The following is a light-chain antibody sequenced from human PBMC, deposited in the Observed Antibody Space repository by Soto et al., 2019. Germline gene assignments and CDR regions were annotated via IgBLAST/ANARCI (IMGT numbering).Light chain of an antibody. V-gene: IGLV2-14*01. Sequence: QSALTQPASVSGSPGQSITISCTGTSSDVGASKYVSWYQQHPGKAPKLMIYEVSNRPSGVSNRFSGSKSGNTASLTISGLQAEYEADYYCSSYTSTITVLFGGGTKLTVL. J-gene: IGLJ2*01. CDR3: SSYTSTITVL. CDR1: SSDVGASKY. CDR2: EVS.